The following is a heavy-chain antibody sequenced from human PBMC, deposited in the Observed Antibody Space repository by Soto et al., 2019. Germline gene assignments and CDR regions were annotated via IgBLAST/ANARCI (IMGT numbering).Heavy chain of an antibody. CDR2: IKQDGSEK. CDR3: ARDLVDSSGYYYY. J-gene: IGHJ4*02. D-gene: IGHD3-22*01. Sequence: GGSLRLSCAASGFTFSSYWMSWVRQAPGKGLEWVANIKQDGSEKYYVDSVKGRFTISRDNAKNSLYLQMNSLRAEDMAVYYCARDLVDSSGYYYYWGQGTLVTVSS. V-gene: IGHV3-7*01. CDR1: GFTFSSYW.